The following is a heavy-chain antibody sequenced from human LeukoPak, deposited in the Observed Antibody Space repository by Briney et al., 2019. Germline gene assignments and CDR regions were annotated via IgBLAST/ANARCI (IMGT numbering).Heavy chain of an antibody. CDR1: GYTFTGYY. CDR3: ARDLGSSWVRVDY. CDR2: INPNSGGT. Sequence: ASVKVSCKASGYTFTGYYMHWVRQAPGQGLEWVGWINPNSGGTNYAQKFQGRVTITRDTSISTAYMELSRLRSDDTAVYYCARDLGSSWVRVDYWGQGTLVIVSS. D-gene: IGHD6-13*01. J-gene: IGHJ4*02. V-gene: IGHV1-2*02.